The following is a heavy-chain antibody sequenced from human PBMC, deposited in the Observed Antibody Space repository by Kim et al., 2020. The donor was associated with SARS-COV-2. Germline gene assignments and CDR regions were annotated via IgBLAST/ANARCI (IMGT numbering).Heavy chain of an antibody. CDR2: IYYSGST. Sequence: SETLSLTCTVSGGSISSSSYYWGWIRQPPGKGLEWIGSIYYSGSTYYNPSLKSRVTISVDTSKNQFSLKLSSVTAADTAVYYCARVTVVTLLNWFDPWGQGTLVTVSS. V-gene: IGHV4-39*07. CDR3: ARVTVVTLLNWFDP. J-gene: IGHJ5*02. CDR1: GGSISSSSYY. D-gene: IGHD2-21*02.